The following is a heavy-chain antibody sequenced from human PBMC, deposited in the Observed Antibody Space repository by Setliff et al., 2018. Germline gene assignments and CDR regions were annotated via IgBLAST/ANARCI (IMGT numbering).Heavy chain of an antibody. V-gene: IGHV1-3*01. CDR2: INAANGKT. D-gene: IGHD2-15*01. Sequence: ASVKVSCKASGYTFTAYDIHWMRQAPGQSLEWMGWINAANGKTKYSQKFQGRVTITRDTSASTVYMELSRLRYEDTAIYYCASAEVVVAPWGQGTLVTVSS. CDR3: ASAEVVVAP. CDR1: GYTFTAYD. J-gene: IGHJ4*02.